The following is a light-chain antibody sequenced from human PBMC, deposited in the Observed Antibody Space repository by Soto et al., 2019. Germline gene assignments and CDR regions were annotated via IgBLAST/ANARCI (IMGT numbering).Light chain of an antibody. V-gene: IGKV3-20*01. Sequence: EFVLTQSPGTLSLSPGERATLSCRASQSISDTLAWYQQKPGQAPRLLIYGASRRATGFPARFSGSGSGTDFTLTISRLEPEDFAVYYCQQYGSSFGTFGQGTKVDIK. CDR3: QQYGSSFGT. CDR2: GAS. J-gene: IGKJ1*01. CDR1: QSISDT.